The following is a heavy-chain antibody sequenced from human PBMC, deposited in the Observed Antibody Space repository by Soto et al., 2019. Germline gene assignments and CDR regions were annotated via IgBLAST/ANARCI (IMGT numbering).Heavy chain of an antibody. CDR1: GGTFSKDA. CDR3: TRVLGYTFEPGKTRYSAMDV. J-gene: IGHJ6*02. Sequence: QVQLVQSGAEVKKPGSSVTVSCKTSGGTFSKDAINWVRQAPGQGLEWMGLLIPVFGSPIYAQKFQGRIRITADESTSTAFMDLSSLSSEDTAVYYCTRVLGYTFEPGKTRYSAMDVWGQGTTVSVSS. CDR2: LIPVFGSP. D-gene: IGHD5-18*01. V-gene: IGHV1-69*01.